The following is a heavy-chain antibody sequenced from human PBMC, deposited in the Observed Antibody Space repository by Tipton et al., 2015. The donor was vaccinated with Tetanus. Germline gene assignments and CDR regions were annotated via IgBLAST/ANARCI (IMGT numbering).Heavy chain of an antibody. J-gene: IGHJ4*02. D-gene: IGHD1-26*01. CDR2: INYSGST. CDR1: GASISSGGYF. Sequence: LRLSCTVSGASISSGGYFWSWIRQHPGKGLEWIGYINYSGSTYFNPSLKSRVTISADMSENQFSLRLTSATAADTAVYYCARDVGGHYYFDFWGQGSLVTVSS. CDR3: ARDVGGHYYFDF. V-gene: IGHV4-31*03.